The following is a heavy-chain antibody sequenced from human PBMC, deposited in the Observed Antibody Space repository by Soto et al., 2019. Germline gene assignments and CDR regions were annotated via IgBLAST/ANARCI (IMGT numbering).Heavy chain of an antibody. J-gene: IGHJ4*02. CDR1: GFNFGSYA. Sequence: PGGSHRLSSTASGFNFGSYAMTWVRQAPGKGLEWVSSISGSGISTYYADSVKGRFTISRDNSKNTLYLQMNSLRAEDAAVYYCAKSAGSNAYYPNDYWGQGALVTVSS. CDR3: AKSAGSNAYYPNDY. CDR2: ISGSGIST. D-gene: IGHD3-16*01. V-gene: IGHV3-23*01.